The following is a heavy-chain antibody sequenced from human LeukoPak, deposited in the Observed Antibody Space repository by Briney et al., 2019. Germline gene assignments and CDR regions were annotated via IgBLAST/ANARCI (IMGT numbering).Heavy chain of an antibody. Sequence: GGSLRLSCAASGFIFSSYTMNWVRQAPGKGLEWISYISTSSTTIYYADSVKGRFTISRDNAKNSLCLQMNSLRAEDTAVYFCARGDYDYLDFDYWGQGTLVTVSS. V-gene: IGHV3-48*01. D-gene: IGHD5-12*01. CDR2: ISTSSTTI. CDR1: GFIFSSYT. J-gene: IGHJ4*02. CDR3: ARGDYDYLDFDY.